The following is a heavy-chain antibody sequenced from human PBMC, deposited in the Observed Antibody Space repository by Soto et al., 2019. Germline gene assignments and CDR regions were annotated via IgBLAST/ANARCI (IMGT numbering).Heavy chain of an antibody. CDR1: GSSISCFY. Sequence: SDTLSLTCPFSGSSISCFYWIWIRTSAGKGLEWIGRIYATGTTDYNPSLKSRVRMSVDTDRNSFSLRLDSVTAADTAVYYCARNFDIAATGTAFDSWGRGVLVTVS. CDR3: ARNFDIAATGTAFDS. CDR2: IYATGTT. V-gene: IGHV4-4*07. D-gene: IGHD6-13*01. J-gene: IGHJ4*02.